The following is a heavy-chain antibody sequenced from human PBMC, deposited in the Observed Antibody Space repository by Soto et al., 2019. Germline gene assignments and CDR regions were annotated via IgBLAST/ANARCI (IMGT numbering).Heavy chain of an antibody. CDR2: ISFDGSNR. V-gene: IGHV3-30*18. D-gene: IGHD3-22*01. CDR3: AKLTPYYYDTSGRQGYFDY. J-gene: IGHJ4*02. Sequence: GGSLRLSCAASGFTFSTYVMHWVRQAPGRGLEWVALISFDGSNRYYADSVKGRFTVSRDNSKNTLYLQLNSLRAEDTAVYYCAKLTPYYYDTSGRQGYFDYWGQGT. CDR1: GFTFSTYV.